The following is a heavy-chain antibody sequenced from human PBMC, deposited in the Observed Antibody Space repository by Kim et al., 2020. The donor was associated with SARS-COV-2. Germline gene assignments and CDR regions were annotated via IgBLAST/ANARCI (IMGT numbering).Heavy chain of an antibody. J-gene: IGHJ4*01. Sequence: SETLSLTCDVYGGSFTGYHWAWIRQPPGKGLEWIGEISHSGITNYSPSLKSRVTMSVDTSRKQLSLKLSSVTAADTAIYYCVRTLMTLISVTGFGIFYF. CDR2: ISHSGIT. V-gene: IGHV4-34*01. CDR3: VRTLMTLISVTGFGIFYF. D-gene: IGHD4-4*01. CDR1: GGSFTGYH.